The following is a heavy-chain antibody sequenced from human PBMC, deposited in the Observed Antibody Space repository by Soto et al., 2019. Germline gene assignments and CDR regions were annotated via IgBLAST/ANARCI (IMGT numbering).Heavy chain of an antibody. D-gene: IGHD4-17*01. CDR1: GFSFDDYV. V-gene: IGHV3-9*01. J-gene: IGHJ4*02. CDR3: AKDKVSSTVPYYFDY. Sequence: EVQLVESGGGLVQPGRSLRLSCAASGFSFDDYVMHWVRQAPGKGLEWVSGISWNSGSIGYADSVKGRFTISRDNAKNSLLLQMNSLRPEDTALYYCAKDKVSSTVPYYFDYWGQGILVTVSS. CDR2: ISWNSGSI.